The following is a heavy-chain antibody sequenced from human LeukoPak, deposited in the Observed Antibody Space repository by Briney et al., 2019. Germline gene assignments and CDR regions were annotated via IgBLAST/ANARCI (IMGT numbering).Heavy chain of an antibody. CDR3: ARILGAYCSGGSCPDAFDI. CDR1: GYSISSGYY. D-gene: IGHD2-15*01. Sequence: SETLSLTCAVSGYSISSGYYWGWIRQPPGKGLEWIGNIYHSGRTYYNPSPKSRVTISVDTSKNQFSLKLSSVTAADTAVYYCARILGAYCSGGSCPDAFDIWGQGTMVTVSS. CDR2: IYHSGRT. J-gene: IGHJ3*02. V-gene: IGHV4-38-2*01.